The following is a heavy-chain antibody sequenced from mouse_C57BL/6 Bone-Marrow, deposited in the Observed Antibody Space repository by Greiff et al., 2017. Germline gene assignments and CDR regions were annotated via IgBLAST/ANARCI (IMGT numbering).Heavy chain of an antibody. J-gene: IGHJ2*01. V-gene: IGHV7-1*01. Sequence: EVKVVESGGGLVQPGRSLRLSCATSGFTFSDFYMEWVRQAPGKGLEWIAASRNKANDYTTEYSASVKGRFIVSRDTSQSILYLQMNALGAEDTAIYYCARDRDGYLGDWGQGTTLTVSS. CDR2: SRNKANDYTT. CDR3: ARDRDGYLGD. D-gene: IGHD2-3*01. CDR1: GFTFSDFY.